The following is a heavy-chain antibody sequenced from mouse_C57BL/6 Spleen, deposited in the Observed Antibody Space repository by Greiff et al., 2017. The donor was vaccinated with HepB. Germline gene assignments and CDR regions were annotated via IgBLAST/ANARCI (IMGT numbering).Heavy chain of an antibody. Sequence: EVQLQQSGPELVKPGASVKIPCKASGYTFPDYNMDWVKQSHGKSLEWIGGINPNNGGTIYNQKFKGKATLTVDKSSSTAYMELRSLPSEDTAVYYCARSAYYGRGYFDVWGTGTTVTVSS. D-gene: IGHD1-1*01. CDR2: INPNNGGT. V-gene: IGHV1-18*01. J-gene: IGHJ1*03. CDR1: GYTFPDYN. CDR3: ARSAYYGRGYFDV.